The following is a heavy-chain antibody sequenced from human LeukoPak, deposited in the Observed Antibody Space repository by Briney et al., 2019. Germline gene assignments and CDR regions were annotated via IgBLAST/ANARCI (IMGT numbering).Heavy chain of an antibody. CDR3: AKDRSAMVREYYFDY. V-gene: IGHV3-30-3*01. J-gene: IGHJ4*02. CDR1: GFTFSSYA. D-gene: IGHD3-10*02. Sequence: PGGSLRLSCAASGFTFSSYAMHWVRQAPGKGLEWVAVISYDGSNKYYADSVRGRFTISRDNSKNTLYLQMNSLRAEDMALYCCAKDRSAMVREYYFDYWGQGTLVTVSS. CDR2: ISYDGSNK.